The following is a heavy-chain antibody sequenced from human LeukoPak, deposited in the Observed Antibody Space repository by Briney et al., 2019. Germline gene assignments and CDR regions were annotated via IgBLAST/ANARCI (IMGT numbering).Heavy chain of an antibody. CDR1: GFTISRYA. J-gene: IGHJ4*02. CDR2: ISGSGGST. CDR3: AKGLNSRSFDY. Sequence: GGSLRLSCAASGFTISRYAMSWVSQAPGKGLEWVSAISGSGGSTYYADSVKGRFTISRANSKNTLYLQMNSLRAEDTAVYYCAKGLNSRSFDYWGQGTLVTVSS. D-gene: IGHD4-23*01. V-gene: IGHV3-23*01.